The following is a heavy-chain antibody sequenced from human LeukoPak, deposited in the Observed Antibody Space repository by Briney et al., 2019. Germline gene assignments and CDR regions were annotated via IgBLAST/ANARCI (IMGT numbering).Heavy chain of an antibody. CDR3: AKVMTRTMVRGVPPSDY. CDR1: GFTFSSYA. J-gene: IGHJ4*02. V-gene: IGHV3-23*01. Sequence: GGSLRLSCAASGFTFSSYAMSWVRQAPGKGLEWVSAISGSGGSTYYADAVKGRFTISRDNSKNTLYLQMNSLRAEDTAVYYCAKVMTRTMVRGVPPSDYWGQGTLVTVSS. CDR2: ISGSGGST. D-gene: IGHD3-10*01.